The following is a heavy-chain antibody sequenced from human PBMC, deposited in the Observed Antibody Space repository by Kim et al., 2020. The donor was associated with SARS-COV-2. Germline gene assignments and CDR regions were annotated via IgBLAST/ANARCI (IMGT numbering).Heavy chain of an antibody. CDR2: ISSSSSYI. D-gene: IGHD5-12*01. V-gene: IGHV3-21*01. J-gene: IGHJ4*02. Sequence: GGSLRLSCAASGFTFSSYSMNWVRQAPGKGLEWVSSISSSSSYIYYADSVKGRFTISRDNAKNSLYLQMNSLRAEDTDVYYCARGYRDGYNSVPHYWGQGTLVTGSS. CDR3: ARGYRDGYNSVPHY. CDR1: GFTFSSYS.